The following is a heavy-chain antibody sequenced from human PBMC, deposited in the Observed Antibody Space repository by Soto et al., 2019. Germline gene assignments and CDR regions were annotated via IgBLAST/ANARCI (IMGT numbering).Heavy chain of an antibody. Sequence: GGSLRLSCAASGFPLSTYGMTWFRQAPGKGLEWVSAITGTGGNTYYVDSVKGRFTSSRDNSKNMLYLQMNSLRVEDTAVYYCARIRGYWYGLDVWGQGTTVTVSS. CDR2: ITGTGGNT. V-gene: IGHV3-23*01. CDR3: ARIRGYWYGLDV. J-gene: IGHJ6*02. CDR1: GFPLSTYG.